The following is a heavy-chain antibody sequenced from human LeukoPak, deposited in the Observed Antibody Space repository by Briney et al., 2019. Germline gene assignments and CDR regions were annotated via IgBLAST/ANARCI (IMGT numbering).Heavy chain of an antibody. CDR2: VDSGGDT. CDR1: GFTFSSYA. D-gene: IGHD1-26*01. V-gene: IGHV3-23*01. J-gene: IGHJ4*02. Sequence: GGSLRLSCTASGFTFSSYAMSWVRQAPGKGLEWASLVDSGGDTYHADSVKGRFSISRDNSKDTLYLQMSSLRADDTAIYYCARDRSGSTHWGQGTLVTVSS. CDR3: ARDRSGSTH.